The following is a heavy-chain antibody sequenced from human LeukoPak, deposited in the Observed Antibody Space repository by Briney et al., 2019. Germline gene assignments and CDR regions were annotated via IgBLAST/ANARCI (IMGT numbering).Heavy chain of an antibody. CDR2: IYTSGST. Sequence: SETLSLTCTVSGGSISSYYWSWIRQLAGKGLEWIGRIYTSGSTNYNPSLKSRVTMSVDTSKNQFSLKLSSVTAADTAVYYCASTYYDFWSGYRGGDFDYWGQGTLVTVSS. J-gene: IGHJ4*02. CDR3: ASTYYDFWSGYRGGDFDY. V-gene: IGHV4-4*07. CDR1: GGSISSYY. D-gene: IGHD3-3*01.